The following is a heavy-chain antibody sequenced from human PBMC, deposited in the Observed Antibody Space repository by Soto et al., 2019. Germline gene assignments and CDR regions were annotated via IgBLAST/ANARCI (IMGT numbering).Heavy chain of an antibody. CDR2: MYPGDSDT. D-gene: IGHD3-10*01. J-gene: IGHJ3*02. V-gene: IGHV5-51*01. CDR3: ARRGYNSGSFDAFDI. Sequence: EVQLVQSGAEVKKPGESLKISCKGSGYSFGGYWIGWVRQMPGKGLEWMGIMYPGDSDTRYSPSFQGQVTILADKSITTAYLQWSSLKASDTAMYYCARRGYNSGSFDAFDIWGQGTMVTVSS. CDR1: GYSFGGYW.